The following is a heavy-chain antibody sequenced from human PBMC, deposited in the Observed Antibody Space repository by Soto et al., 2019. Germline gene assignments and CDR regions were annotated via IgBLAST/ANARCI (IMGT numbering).Heavy chain of an antibody. V-gene: IGHV3-30*02. J-gene: IGHJ3*02. CDR1: RFTFSSYG. CDR2: IRYDGSDK. Sequence: QVQLVESGGGVVQPGRSLRLSCAASRFTFSSYGMHWVRQAPXKGLEWVAHIRYDGSDKFYADSVKGRFTISRDNSKXXXXXXXXXXXXXXXXXXXXXXXXXXXXXXXXVFEIWGQGTMVTVSS. CDR3: XXXXXXXXXXXXVFEI.